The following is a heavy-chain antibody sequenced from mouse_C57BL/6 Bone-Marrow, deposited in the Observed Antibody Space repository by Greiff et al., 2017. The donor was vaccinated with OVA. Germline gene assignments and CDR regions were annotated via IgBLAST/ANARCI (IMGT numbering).Heavy chain of an antibody. CDR3: ARPGIGGYFAY. CDR2: ISSGGSYT. J-gene: IGHJ3*01. CDR1: GFTFSSYG. Sequence: EVQRVESGGDLVKPGGSLKLSCAASGFTFSSYGMSWVRQTPDKRLEWVATISSGGSYTYYPDSVKGRFTISRDNAKNTLYLQMSSLKSEDTAMYYCARPGIGGYFAYWCQGTLVTVSA. D-gene: IGHD2-14*01. V-gene: IGHV5-6*01.